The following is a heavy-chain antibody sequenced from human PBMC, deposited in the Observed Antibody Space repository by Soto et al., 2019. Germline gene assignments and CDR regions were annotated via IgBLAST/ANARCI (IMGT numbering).Heavy chain of an antibody. J-gene: IGHJ4*02. V-gene: IGHV1-69*01. Sequence: QVQLVQSGAEVKKPGSSVKVSCKASGGTFSSYAISWVRQAPGQGLEWMGGIIPIFGTANYAQKFQGRVTSTADECTSAAYRELRSLRSEETALYYCGGDRGSGGSRPIRFDYWGQGTLVTVSS. D-gene: IGHD3-10*01. CDR3: GGDRGSGGSRPIRFDY. CDR1: GGTFSSYA. CDR2: IIPIFGTA.